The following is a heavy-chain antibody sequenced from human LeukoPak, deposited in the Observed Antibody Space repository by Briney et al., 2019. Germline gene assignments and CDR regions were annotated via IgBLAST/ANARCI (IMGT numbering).Heavy chain of an antibody. CDR1: GGSISSSSYY. CDR2: IYYSGST. V-gene: IGHV4-39*07. D-gene: IGHD3-10*01. CDR3: ARDGRITMVRGVPDWFDP. J-gene: IGHJ5*02. Sequence: SETLSLTCTVSGGSISSSSYYWGWIRQPPGKGLEWIGSIYYSGSTYYNPSLKSRVTISVDTSKNQFSLKLSSVTAADTAVYYCARDGRITMVRGVPDWFDPWGQGTLVTVSS.